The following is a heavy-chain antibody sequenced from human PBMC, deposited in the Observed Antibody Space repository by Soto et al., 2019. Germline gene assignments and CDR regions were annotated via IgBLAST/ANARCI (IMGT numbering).Heavy chain of an antibody. V-gene: IGHV3-33*01. Sequence: GGSLRLSCAASGFTFSSYGMHWVRQAPGKGLEWVAVIWYDGSNKYYADSVKGRFTISRDNSKNTLYLQMNSLRAEDTAVYYCARDGASSSWLLDYWGQGTLVTVSS. J-gene: IGHJ4*02. CDR1: GFTFSSYG. D-gene: IGHD6-13*01. CDR3: ARDGASSSWLLDY. CDR2: IWYDGSNK.